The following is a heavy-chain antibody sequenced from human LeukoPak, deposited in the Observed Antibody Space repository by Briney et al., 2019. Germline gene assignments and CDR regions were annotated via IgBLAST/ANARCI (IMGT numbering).Heavy chain of an antibody. Sequence: SETLSLTCTVSGASVSGSDYFWSWIRQPPGKGLERIGYVYGRGGTTYNPSLQSRVTISLDASKNQFSLRLTSVTAADTAIYYCAALASHRPLDHWGQGTLVTVSS. D-gene: IGHD1-1*01. J-gene: IGHJ5*02. V-gene: IGHV4-61*08. CDR3: AALASHRPLDH. CDR1: GASVSGSDYF. CDR2: VYGRGGT.